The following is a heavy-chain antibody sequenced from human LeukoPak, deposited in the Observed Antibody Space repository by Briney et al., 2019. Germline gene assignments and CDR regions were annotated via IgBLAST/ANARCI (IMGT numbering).Heavy chain of an antibody. CDR3: ARGIIVGATWGENDNWFDP. Sequence: SETLSLTCTVSGDSISSYYWSWIRQPPGKGLEWIGYIYYSGNTNYNPSLKSRVTISVDPSKNQFSLKLSSVTAADTAVYYCARGIIVGATWGENDNWFDPWGQGTLVTVSS. CDR1: GDSISSYY. D-gene: IGHD1-26*01. V-gene: IGHV4-59*01. CDR2: IYYSGNT. J-gene: IGHJ5*02.